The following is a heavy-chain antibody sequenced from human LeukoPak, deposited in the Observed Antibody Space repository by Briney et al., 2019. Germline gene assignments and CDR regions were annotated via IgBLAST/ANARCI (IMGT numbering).Heavy chain of an antibody. CDR2: IKQDGSEK. D-gene: IGHD3-10*01. CDR3: AKWFSGTGDFDY. Sequence: PGGSLRLSCAASRFTFSSSWMSWVRQAPGKGLECVANIKQDGSEKNYVDSVKGRFTISRDNAKNSLYLQMNSLRAEDTAVYYCAKWFSGTGDFDYWGQGTLVTVSS. J-gene: IGHJ4*02. V-gene: IGHV3-7*01. CDR1: RFTFSSSW.